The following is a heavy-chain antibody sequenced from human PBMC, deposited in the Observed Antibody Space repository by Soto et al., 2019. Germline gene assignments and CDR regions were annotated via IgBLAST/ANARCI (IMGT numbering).Heavy chain of an antibody. J-gene: IGHJ5*02. CDR3: ARVRTPYIAAAGNWFDP. D-gene: IGHD6-13*01. Sequence: SETLSLTCTVSGGSVSSGSYYGSCIRQAPGKGLGCMGYIDYSGSTNYTPSLKSRVTISVDTSKNQFSLKLSSVTAADTAVYYCARVRTPYIAAAGNWFDPWGQGTLVTVSS. V-gene: IGHV4-61*01. CDR2: IDYSGST. CDR1: GGSVSSGSYY.